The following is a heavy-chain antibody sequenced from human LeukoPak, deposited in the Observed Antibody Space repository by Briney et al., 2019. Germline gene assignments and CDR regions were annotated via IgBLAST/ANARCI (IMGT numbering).Heavy chain of an antibody. V-gene: IGHV4-34*01. CDR2: INHSGST. D-gene: IGHD2-15*01. Sequence: SETLSLTCAVYGGSFSGYYWSWIRQPPGKGLEWIGEINHSGSTNYNPSLRSRVTISVDTSKNQFSLKLSSVTAADTAVYYCARDLGYCSGGSCYSYWYFDLWGRGTLVTVSS. CDR3: ARDLGYCSGGSCYSYWYFDL. CDR1: GGSFSGYY. J-gene: IGHJ2*01.